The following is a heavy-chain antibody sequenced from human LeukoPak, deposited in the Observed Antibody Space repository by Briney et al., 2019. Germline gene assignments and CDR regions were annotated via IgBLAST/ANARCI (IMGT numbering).Heavy chain of an antibody. CDR2: ISSSGSTI. J-gene: IGHJ4*02. CDR3: ARDPPFGYADYGTPEFFDY. Sequence: GGSLRLSCAASGFTFSDYYMSWIRQAPGKGLEWVSYISSSGSTIYYADSVKGRLTISRDNAKNSPSLQMNSLRAEDTAVYYCARDPPFGYADYGTPEFFDYWGQGTLVTVSS. V-gene: IGHV3-11*01. CDR1: GFTFSDYY. D-gene: IGHD4-17*01.